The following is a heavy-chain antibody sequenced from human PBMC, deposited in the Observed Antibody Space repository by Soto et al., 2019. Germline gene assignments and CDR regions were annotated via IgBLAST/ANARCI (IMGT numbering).Heavy chain of an antibody. CDR1: GFSLSTRGVG. CDR3: ARDSTGWYGFDY. J-gene: IGHJ4*02. Sequence: QITLKESGPTLVKPTQTLTLTCTFSGFSLSTRGVGVGWIRQPPGKALEWLALIYWDDDKRYSPSLKSRLTITKDTSKNQVVLTMTNMDPVDTATDYCARDSTGWYGFDYWGQGTLVTVSS. D-gene: IGHD6-19*01. V-gene: IGHV2-5*02. CDR2: IYWDDDK.